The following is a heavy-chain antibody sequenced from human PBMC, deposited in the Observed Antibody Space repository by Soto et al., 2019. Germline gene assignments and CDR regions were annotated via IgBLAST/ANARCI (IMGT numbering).Heavy chain of an antibody. CDR2: IYYSGST. J-gene: IGHJ5*02. CDR1: GGSISSYY. Sequence: SETLSLTCTVSGGSISSYYWSWIRQPPGKGLEWIGYIYYSGSTNYNPSLKSRVTISVDTSKNQFSLKLSSVTAADTAVYYCARGRWGYDFWSGYSWFDPWGQGTLVTVS. D-gene: IGHD3-3*01. CDR3: ARGRWGYDFWSGYSWFDP. V-gene: IGHV4-59*01.